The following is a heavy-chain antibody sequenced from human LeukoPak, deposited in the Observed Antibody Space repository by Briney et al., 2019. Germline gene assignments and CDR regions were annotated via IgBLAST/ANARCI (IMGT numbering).Heavy chain of an antibody. D-gene: IGHD2-15*01. CDR1: GGSISSNTYY. V-gene: IGHV4-39*01. J-gene: IGHJ4*02. Sequence: PSETLSLTCAVSGGSISSNTYYWGWIRQPPGKGLEWIVSFDYSGSTYYNPSLQSRVTIFEDTSKNQFSLKLTSVTAADTAVYYCARHLGGSYYSPFDYWGRGTLVTVSS. CDR2: FDYSGST. CDR3: ARHLGGSYYSPFDY.